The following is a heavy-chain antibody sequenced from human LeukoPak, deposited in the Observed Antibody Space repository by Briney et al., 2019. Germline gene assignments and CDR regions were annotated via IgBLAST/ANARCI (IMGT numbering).Heavy chain of an antibody. CDR2: INHSGST. Sequence: SETLSLTCAVYGGSFSGHYWTWIRQPPGKGLEWIGEINHSGSTNYNPSLKSRVTISVDTSKNQFSLNLNPVTAADTAMYYCARQQCNGGSCYSRAIWFDPWGQGTLVTVSS. J-gene: IGHJ5*02. CDR1: GGSFSGHY. CDR3: ARQQCNGGSCYSRAIWFDP. D-gene: IGHD2-15*01. V-gene: IGHV4-34*01.